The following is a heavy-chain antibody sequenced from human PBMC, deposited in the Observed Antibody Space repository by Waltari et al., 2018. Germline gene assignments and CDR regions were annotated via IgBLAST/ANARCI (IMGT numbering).Heavy chain of an antibody. CDR1: GFTFSSSW. V-gene: IGHV3-7*01. D-gene: IGHD3-10*01. J-gene: IGHJ4*02. Sequence: EVQLGESGGGLVQPGGSLRLSCAAPGFTFSSSWMNWVRQAPGKGLEWVATIKQDGSEKDYVDSVNGRFTISRDNAKNSLFLQMSSLRAEDTAVYYCTRGGSMVRGGSIYWGQGTLVTVSS. CDR2: IKQDGSEK. CDR3: TRGGSMVRGGSIY.